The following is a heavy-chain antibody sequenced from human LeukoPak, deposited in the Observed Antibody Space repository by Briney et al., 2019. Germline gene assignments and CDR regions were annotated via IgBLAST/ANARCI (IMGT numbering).Heavy chain of an antibody. CDR3: AVAREVRYFDY. CDR2: INPNSGGT. CDR1: GYTFTGYY. J-gene: IGHJ4*02. V-gene: IGHV1-2*02. Sequence: ASVKVSCKASGYTFTGYYMHWVRQAPGRGLEWMGWINPNSGGTNYAQKFQGRVTVTRDTSISTAYMELSRLRSDDTAVYYCAVAREVRYFDYWGQGTLVTVSS. D-gene: IGHD2-15*01.